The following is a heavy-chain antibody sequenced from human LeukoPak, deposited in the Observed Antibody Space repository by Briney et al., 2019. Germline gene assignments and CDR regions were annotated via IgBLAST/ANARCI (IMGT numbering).Heavy chain of an antibody. CDR1: GGTFSSYA. J-gene: IGHJ3*02. D-gene: IGHD3-10*01. CDR2: INPSGGST. V-gene: IGHV1-46*01. CDR3: ARAPEGVPALAFDI. Sequence: ASVKVSCKASGGTFSSYAISWVRQAPGQGLEWMGIINPSGGSTSYAQKFQGRVTMTRDTSTSTVYMELSSLRSEDTAVYYCARAPEGVPALAFDIWGQGTMVTVSS.